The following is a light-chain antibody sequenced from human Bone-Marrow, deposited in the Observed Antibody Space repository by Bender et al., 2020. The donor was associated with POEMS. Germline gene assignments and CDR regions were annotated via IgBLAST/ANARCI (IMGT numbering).Light chain of an antibody. Sequence: QSALTQPASVSGSPGQSITISCTGTSSDIGDYNYVSWYQHHPGKAPKLMIYEVSNRPSGVSNRFSGFKSGNTASLTISGLLAEDEADYYCCSYAGSTTYVFGTGTKVTVL. CDR1: SSDIGDYNY. V-gene: IGLV2-23*02. J-gene: IGLJ1*01. CDR3: CSYAGSTTYV. CDR2: EVS.